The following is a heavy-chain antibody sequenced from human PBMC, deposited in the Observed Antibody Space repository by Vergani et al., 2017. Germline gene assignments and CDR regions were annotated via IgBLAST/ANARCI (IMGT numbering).Heavy chain of an antibody. CDR2: IIPSFGTA. CDR1: GGTFSSYA. D-gene: IGHD2-2*01. V-gene: IGHV1-69*14. CDR3: ARYKEYLRRYYYYYMDV. J-gene: IGHJ6*03. Sequence: QVQLVQSGAEVKKPGSSVKVSCKASGGTFSSYAISWVRQAPGQGLEWMGRIIPSFGTANYAQKFQGRVTITADKSTSTTDMELSSLRSEDTAVYYCARYKEYLRRYYYYYMDVWGKGTTVTVSS.